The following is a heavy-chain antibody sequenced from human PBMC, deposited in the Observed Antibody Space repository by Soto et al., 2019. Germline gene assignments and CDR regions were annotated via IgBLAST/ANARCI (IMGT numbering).Heavy chain of an antibody. CDR2: IKQDGSEK. CDR1: GFTFSSYW. V-gene: IGHV3-7*03. CDR3: ARDDSGWDYYYYYYGMGV. D-gene: IGHD6-19*01. J-gene: IGHJ6*02. Sequence: PGGSLRLSCAASGFTFSSYWMSWVRQAPGKGLEWVANIKQDGSEKYYVDSVKGRFTISRDNAKNSLYLQMNSLRAEDTAVYYCARDDSGWDYYYYYYGMGVWGQGTRVTVSS.